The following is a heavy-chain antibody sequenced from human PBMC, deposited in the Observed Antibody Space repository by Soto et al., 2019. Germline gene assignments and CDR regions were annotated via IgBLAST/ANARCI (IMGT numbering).Heavy chain of an antibody. CDR1: GFTFSSYA. D-gene: IGHD5-18*01. CDR3: AKGDTAMAHAGYYYGMDV. V-gene: IGHV3-23*01. J-gene: IGHJ6*02. Sequence: GGSLRLSCAASGFTFSSYAMSWVRQAPGKGLEWVSAISGSGGSTYYADSVKGRFTISRDNSKNTLYLQMNSLRAEDTAVYYCAKGDTAMAHAGYYYGMDVWGQGTTVTVSS. CDR2: ISGSGGST.